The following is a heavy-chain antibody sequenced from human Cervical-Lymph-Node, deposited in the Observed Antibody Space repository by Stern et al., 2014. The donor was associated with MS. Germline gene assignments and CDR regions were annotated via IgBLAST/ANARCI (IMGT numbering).Heavy chain of an antibody. CDR1: GGSISSGGYY. CDR3: ARVRFLEWLSEGYFDY. D-gene: IGHD3-3*01. J-gene: IGHJ4*02. V-gene: IGHV4-31*03. Sequence: QLQLQESGPGLVKPSQTLSLTCTVSGGSISSGGYYWSWIRQHPGKGLEWXXDIYYSGSTYYNPSLKSRVTISVDTSKNQFSLKLSSVTAADTAVYYCARVRFLEWLSEGYFDYWGQGTLVTVSS. CDR2: IYYSGST.